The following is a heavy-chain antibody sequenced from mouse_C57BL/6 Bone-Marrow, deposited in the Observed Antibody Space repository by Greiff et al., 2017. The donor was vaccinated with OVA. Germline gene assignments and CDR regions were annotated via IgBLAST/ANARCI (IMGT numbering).Heavy chain of an antibody. CDR3: ARGARGSKDYFDY. CDR1: GYTFTSYW. J-gene: IGHJ2*01. CDR2: IYPGSGST. D-gene: IGHD1-1*01. V-gene: IGHV1-55*01. Sequence: QVHVKQPGAELVKPGASVKMSCKASGYTFTSYWITWVKQRPGQGLEWIGDIYPGSGSTNYNEKFKSKATLTVDPSSSTAYMQLSSLTAEDSAVYYCARGARGSKDYFDYWGQGTTLTVSS.